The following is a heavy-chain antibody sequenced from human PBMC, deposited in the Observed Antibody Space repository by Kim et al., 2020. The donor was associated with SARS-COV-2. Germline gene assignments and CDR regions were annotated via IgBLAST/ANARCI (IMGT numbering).Heavy chain of an antibody. CDR2: ISAYNGNT. V-gene: IGHV1-18*01. CDR3: ARDVGGPWADNFDWLSYDY. CDR1: GYTFTSYG. Sequence: ASVKVSCKASGYTFTSYGISWVRQAPGQGLEWMGWISAYNGNTNYAQKLQGRVTMTTDTSTSTAYMELRSLRSDDTAVYYCARDVGGPWADNFDWLSYDYWGQGTLVTVSS. D-gene: IGHD3-9*01. J-gene: IGHJ4*02.